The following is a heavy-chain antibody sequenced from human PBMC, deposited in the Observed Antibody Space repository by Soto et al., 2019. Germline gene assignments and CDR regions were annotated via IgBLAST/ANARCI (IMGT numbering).Heavy chain of an antibody. CDR3: AKEAYCGGDCLLLFYFDY. Sequence: QVQLVQSGAEVKKPGASVKVSCKASGYTFTSYYIHWVRQAPGQGLEWMGIINPNNGRSSYAQKFQGRVTMTWDTSTSTVYMELSSLRSEDTAVYYCAKEAYCGGDCLLLFYFDYWGQGTLVTVSS. CDR1: GYTFTSYY. D-gene: IGHD2-21*02. J-gene: IGHJ4*02. CDR2: INPNNGRS. V-gene: IGHV1-46*03.